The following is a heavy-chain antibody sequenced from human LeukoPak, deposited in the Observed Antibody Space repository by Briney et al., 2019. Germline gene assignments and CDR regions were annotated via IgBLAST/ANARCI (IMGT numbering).Heavy chain of an antibody. CDR3: AREIRIAARCSDY. Sequence: GGSLRLSWAASGFTFSSHSMKWGRQGPGKGREWGSSISSSSSYIYYADSVKGRFTISRDNAKNSLYLQMNSLRAEDTAVYYCAREIRIAARCSDYWGQGTLVTVSS. J-gene: IGHJ4*02. CDR1: GFTFSSHS. CDR2: ISSSSSYI. V-gene: IGHV3-21*01. D-gene: IGHD6-6*01.